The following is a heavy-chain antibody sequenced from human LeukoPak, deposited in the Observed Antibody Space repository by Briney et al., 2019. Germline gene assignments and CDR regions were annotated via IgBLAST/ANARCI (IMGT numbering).Heavy chain of an antibody. V-gene: IGHV3-23*01. CDR1: GFTFSSHA. D-gene: IGHD3-10*01. CDR3: VADRGNWSGGDF. J-gene: IGHJ4*02. Sequence: GGSLRLSCAASGFTFSSHAMAWVRQAPGKGLEWVSAIGGLGSSTYYGDSVKGRSTISRDNAKNTVYLQMNSLRPEDSAVYYCVADRGNWSGGDFWGRGTLVIVSS. CDR2: IGGLGSST.